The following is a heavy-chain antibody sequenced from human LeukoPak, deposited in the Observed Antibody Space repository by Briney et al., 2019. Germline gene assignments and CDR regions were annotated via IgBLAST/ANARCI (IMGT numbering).Heavy chain of an antibody. D-gene: IGHD3-22*01. V-gene: IGHV3-48*04. CDR2: ISSSSPTI. J-gene: IGHJ4*02. Sequence: GGSLRLSCAASGFTFSSYSMNWVRQAPGKGLEWVSYISSSSPTIYYADSVKGRFTISRDHAKNSLFLQMNSLRADDTAVYYCAREDYNSGPYFVNWGQGTLVTVSS. CDR1: GFTFSSYS. CDR3: AREDYNSGPYFVN.